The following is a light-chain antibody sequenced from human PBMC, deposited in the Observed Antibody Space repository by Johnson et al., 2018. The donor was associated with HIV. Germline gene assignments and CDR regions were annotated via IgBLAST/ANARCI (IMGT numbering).Light chain of an antibody. V-gene: IGLV1-51*01. Sequence: QPVLTQPPSVSAAPGQKVTISCSGSSSNIGNNFISWYQQLPGSAPKLLIYDNNKRPSGIPDRFSGSKSGTSATLGITGLLTGDEADYYCGTWDSRLSVGHVFGTGTKVTVL. CDR2: DNN. CDR1: SSNIGNNF. J-gene: IGLJ1*01. CDR3: GTWDSRLSVGHV.